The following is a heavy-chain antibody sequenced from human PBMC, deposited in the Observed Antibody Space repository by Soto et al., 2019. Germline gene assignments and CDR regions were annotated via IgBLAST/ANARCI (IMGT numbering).Heavy chain of an antibody. CDR3: ARRDTSGFLRYFDT. CDR1: GGTLSSFITYP. CDR2: IVPKVGTV. J-gene: IGHJ4*02. V-gene: IGHV1-69*06. D-gene: IGHD3-3*01. Sequence: QVQLVQSGPEVKKPGSSVKVSCKTSGGTLSSFITYPINWVRQAPGQGPEWMGGIVPKVGTVNYAQRCQGRVTITADKSTGASDMELNTLRSEDTALYYCARRDTSGFLRYFDTWGQGTLVTVS.